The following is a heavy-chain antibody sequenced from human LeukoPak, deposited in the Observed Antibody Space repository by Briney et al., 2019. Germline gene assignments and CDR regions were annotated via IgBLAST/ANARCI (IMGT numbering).Heavy chain of an antibody. Sequence: GGSLRLSCAASGFTFSSYSMNWVRQAPGKGLEWVSSISRSSSYIYYADSVKGRFTISRDNAKNSLYLQMNSLRAEDTAVYYCARDTDYYYDSSGPHDYWGQGTLVTVSS. V-gene: IGHV3-21*01. J-gene: IGHJ4*02. CDR1: GFTFSSYS. CDR2: ISRSSSYI. D-gene: IGHD3-22*01. CDR3: ARDTDYYYDSSGPHDY.